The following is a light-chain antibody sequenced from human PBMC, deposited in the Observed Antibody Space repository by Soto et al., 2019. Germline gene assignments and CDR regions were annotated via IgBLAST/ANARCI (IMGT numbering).Light chain of an antibody. V-gene: IGLV2-23*01. CDR2: EDN. CDR1: SSDVGSYNL. CDR3: CSYARTSTYV. J-gene: IGLJ1*01. Sequence: QSALTQPASVSGSPGQSITISCTGTSSDVGSYNLVSWNQQHPGKAPKLMIYEDNKRPSGVSNRFSVSKSGYTASLTISGLQAEDEADYYCCSYARTSTYVFGSGTQLTVL.